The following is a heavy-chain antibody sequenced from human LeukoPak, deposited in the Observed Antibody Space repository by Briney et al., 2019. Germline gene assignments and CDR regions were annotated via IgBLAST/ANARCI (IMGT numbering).Heavy chain of an antibody. V-gene: IGHV1-46*01. CDR2: INPSGGST. D-gene: IGHD3-22*01. CDR3: ARDRSSGYFGSFDY. J-gene: IGHJ4*02. CDR1: GYTFTSYY. Sequence: ASVKVSCKASGYTFTSYYMHWVRQAPGQGLEWMGIINPSGGSTSYAQKFQGRVTITTDESTSTAYMELSSLRSEDTAVYYCARDRSSGYFGSFDYWGQGTLVTVSS.